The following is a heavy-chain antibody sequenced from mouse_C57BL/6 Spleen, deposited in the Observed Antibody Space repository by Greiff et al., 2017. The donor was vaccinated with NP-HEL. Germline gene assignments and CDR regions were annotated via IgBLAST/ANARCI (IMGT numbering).Heavy chain of an antibody. D-gene: IGHD1-1*01. CDR1: GFTFSSYA. J-gene: IGHJ4*01. Sequence: EVKLMESGGGLVKPGGSLKLSCAASGFTFSSYAMSWVRQTPEKRLEWVATISDGGSYTYYPDNVKGRFTISRDNAKNNLYLQMSHLKSEDTAMYYCARENYGSSFSYYYAMDYWGQGTSVTVSS. V-gene: IGHV5-4*01. CDR3: ARENYGSSFSYYYAMDY. CDR2: ISDGGSYT.